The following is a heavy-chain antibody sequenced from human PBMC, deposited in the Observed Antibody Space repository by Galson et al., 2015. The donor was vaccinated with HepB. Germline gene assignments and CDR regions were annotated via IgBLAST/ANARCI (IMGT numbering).Heavy chain of an antibody. CDR1: GYSFTSYW. D-gene: IGHD2-21*02. J-gene: IGHJ5*02. Sequence: QSGAEVKKPGESLKISCKGSGYSFTSYWIGWVRQMPGKGLEWMGIIYPGDSDTRYSPSFQGQVTISADKSISTAYLQWSSLKASDTAMYYCARSGLVVTAIGNWFDPWGQGTLVTVSS. CDR3: ARSGLVVTAIGNWFDP. CDR2: IYPGDSDT. V-gene: IGHV5-51*01.